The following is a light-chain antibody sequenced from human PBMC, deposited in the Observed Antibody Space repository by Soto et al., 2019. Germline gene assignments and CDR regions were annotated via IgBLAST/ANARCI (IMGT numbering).Light chain of an antibody. J-gene: IGLJ2*01. CDR1: SNDIGPYNY. CDR2: DVI. V-gene: IGLV2-14*03. Sequence: QAASVSGSPGQSITISCTGTSNDIGPYNYVSWYQQHPGKAPKLLIYDVINRPSGVSDRFSGSKSGRTASLTISGLQAEDEADYYCSSYTSVIAVVFGGGTKLTVL. CDR3: SSYTSVIAVV.